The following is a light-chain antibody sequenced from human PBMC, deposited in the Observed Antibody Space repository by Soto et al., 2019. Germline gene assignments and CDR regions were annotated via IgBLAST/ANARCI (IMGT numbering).Light chain of an antibody. CDR2: GAS. Sequence: EIVMTQSPVTLYVSPGDRATLSCRASQSVSANLAWYQQKPGQIPSLLVYGASTRATGIPTRFSGSGSGTEFTLTISGLHSVDFAVYYCQQYDLCPLTFAPGTRLEIK. CDR3: QQYDLCPLT. J-gene: IGKJ5*01. CDR1: QSVSAN. V-gene: IGKV3-15*01.